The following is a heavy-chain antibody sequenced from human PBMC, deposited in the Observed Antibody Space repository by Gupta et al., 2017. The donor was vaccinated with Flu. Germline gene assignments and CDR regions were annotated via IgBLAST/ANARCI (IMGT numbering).Heavy chain of an antibody. Sequence: YYWVWIRQSPGTGLEWIGHVYYSGRTYYNPSLGSRVTTSIDTSKNQFSLNLTSVTAADTGVYFCARREPWGDPSIDFWGQGTLVTVSS. J-gene: IGHJ4*02. CDR1: YY. V-gene: IGHV4-39*01. D-gene: IGHD1-26*01. CDR2: VYYSGRT. CDR3: ARREPWGDPSIDF.